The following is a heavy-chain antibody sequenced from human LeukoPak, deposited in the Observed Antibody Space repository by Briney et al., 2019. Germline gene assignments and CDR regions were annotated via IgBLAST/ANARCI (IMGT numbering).Heavy chain of an antibody. V-gene: IGHV4-34*01. CDR2: INHSGST. D-gene: IGHD3-22*01. CDR1: SGSFSGYY. Sequence: SETLSLTCAVYSGSFSGYYWSWIRQPPGKGLEWIGEINHSGSTNYNPSLKSRVTISVDTSKNQFSLKLSSVTAADTAVYYCARVLRTQRTYYYDSSGYYPDYWGQGTLVTVSS. J-gene: IGHJ4*02. CDR3: ARVLRTQRTYYYDSSGYYPDY.